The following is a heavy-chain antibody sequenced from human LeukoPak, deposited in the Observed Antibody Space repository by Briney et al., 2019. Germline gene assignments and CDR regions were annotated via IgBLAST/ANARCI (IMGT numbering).Heavy chain of an antibody. V-gene: IGHV3-30-3*01. CDR2: ISYDGSNK. J-gene: IGHJ5*02. Sequence: PARSLRLSCAASGFTFSSYAMHWVRQAPGKGLEWVGVISYDGSNKYYAASEKGRFTISRDNSKNTLYLQMNSLRAEDTAVYYCARDWANIVVVVAATPATWFDPWGQGTLVTVSS. CDR1: GFTFSSYA. CDR3: ARDWANIVVVVAATPATWFDP. D-gene: IGHD2-15*01.